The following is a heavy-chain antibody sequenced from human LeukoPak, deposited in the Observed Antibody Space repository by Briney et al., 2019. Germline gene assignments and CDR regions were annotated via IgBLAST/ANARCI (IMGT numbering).Heavy chain of an antibody. Sequence: GRSLGLSCAASGFTFDDYAMHWVRQAPGKGLEWVSGISWNSGSIGYADSVKGRFTISRDNAKNSLYLQMNSLRAEDTALYYCAKGKLGDYYYYYMDVWGKGTTVTISS. J-gene: IGHJ6*03. CDR2: ISWNSGSI. CDR1: GFTFDDYA. CDR3: AKGKLGDYYYYYMDV. D-gene: IGHD3-10*01. V-gene: IGHV3-9*01.